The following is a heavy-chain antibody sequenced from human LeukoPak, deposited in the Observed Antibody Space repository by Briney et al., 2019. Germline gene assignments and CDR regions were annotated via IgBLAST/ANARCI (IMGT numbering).Heavy chain of an antibody. D-gene: IGHD2-21*01. CDR2: ISSSGSTI. CDR3: ARVGSRAYCGGDCYSHWFDP. Sequence: PGGSLRLSCAASGFTFSDYYMSWTRQAPGKGLEWVSYISSSGSTIYYADSVKGRFTISRDNAKNSLYLQMNSLRAEDTAVYYCARVGSRAYCGGDCYSHWFDPWGQGTLVTVSS. V-gene: IGHV3-11*04. J-gene: IGHJ5*02. CDR1: GFTFSDYY.